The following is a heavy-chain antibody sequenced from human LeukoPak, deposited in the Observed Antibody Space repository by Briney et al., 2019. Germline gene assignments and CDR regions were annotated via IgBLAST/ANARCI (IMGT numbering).Heavy chain of an antibody. Sequence: GGSLRLSCAASGITFRNYWMSWVRQAPGKGLEWVANIKQDGTEKYYVDSVKGRFTISRDNANNSLYLQMNSLRDEGTAVYYCARVLYGDYVGWFDPWGQGTLVTVSS. J-gene: IGHJ5*02. CDR1: GITFRNYW. CDR2: IKQDGTEK. D-gene: IGHD4-17*01. V-gene: IGHV3-7*03. CDR3: ARVLYGDYVGWFDP.